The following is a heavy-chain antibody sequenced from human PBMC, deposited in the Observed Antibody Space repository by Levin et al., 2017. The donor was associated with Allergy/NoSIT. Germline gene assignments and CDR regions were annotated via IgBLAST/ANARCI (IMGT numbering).Heavy chain of an antibody. J-gene: IGHJ4*02. Sequence: QSGESLKISCAASGFTFTDRWMIWVRQAPGKGLEWVANIDRDGSAKNYLDSVKGRFTISRDNAKSTLSLQMNSLRAEDTAVYYCVRDLNWSSFNWGQGTLVTVSS. CDR3: VRDLNWSSFN. V-gene: IGHV3-7*01. CDR1: GFTFTDRW. CDR2: IDRDGSAK.